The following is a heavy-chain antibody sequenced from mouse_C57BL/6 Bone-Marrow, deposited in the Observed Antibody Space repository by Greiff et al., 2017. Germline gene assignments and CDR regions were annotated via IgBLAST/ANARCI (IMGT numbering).Heavy chain of an antibody. CDR3: ARSDYDDGYYPYDAMDY. CDR1: GYTFTSYN. CDR2: IYPGNGDT. J-gene: IGHJ4*01. Sequence: LQQSGAELVRPGASVKMSCKASGYTFTSYNMHWVKQTPRQGLEWIGAIYPGNGDTSYNQKFKGKATLTVDKSSGTAYMQLSSLTSDDSAVYFCARSDYDDGYYPYDAMDYWGQGTSVTVSS. V-gene: IGHV1-12*01. D-gene: IGHD2-3*01.